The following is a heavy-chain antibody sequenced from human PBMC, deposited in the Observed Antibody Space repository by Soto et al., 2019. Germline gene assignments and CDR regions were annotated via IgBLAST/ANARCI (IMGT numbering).Heavy chain of an antibody. Sequence: SGGPLRLSCAASGFTVGSNYTSWVRQAPGKGLEWVSVIYSEGTPYYADSVKGRFTISRENSNNTLYLHMNNLRAEDTAVYYCARSTYYDILTGSYYYAMDVWGQGTTVTVSS. J-gene: IGHJ6*02. CDR1: GFTVGSNY. CDR2: IYSEGTP. CDR3: ARSTYYDILTGSYYYAMDV. V-gene: IGHV3-53*01. D-gene: IGHD3-9*01.